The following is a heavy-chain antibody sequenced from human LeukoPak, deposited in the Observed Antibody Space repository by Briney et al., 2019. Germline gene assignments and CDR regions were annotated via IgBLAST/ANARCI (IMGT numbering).Heavy chain of an antibody. CDR3: ARRVSSTSWFDY. Sequence: PSETLSLTCTVSGGSISSSSYYWVWIRQPPGKGLEWIGNMHYSGSTYYNPSLKSRVTTSVDTSKNQFSLKLSSVTAADTAVYYCARRVSSTSWFDYWGQGTLVTVSS. J-gene: IGHJ4*02. V-gene: IGHV4-39*01. CDR1: GGSISSSSYY. D-gene: IGHD2-2*01. CDR2: MHYSGST.